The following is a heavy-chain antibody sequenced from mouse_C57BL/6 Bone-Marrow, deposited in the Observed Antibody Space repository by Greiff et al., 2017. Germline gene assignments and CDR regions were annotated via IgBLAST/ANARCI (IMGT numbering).Heavy chain of an antibody. Sequence: QVHVKQPGAELVKPGASVKVSCKASGYTFTSYWMHWVKPRPGQGLEWIGRIHPSDSDTNYNQQFKGQATLTVDKSSSTAYMQLSSLTSEDSAVYYGAINYYGSSPYWYFDVWVTGTTVTVSS. CDR3: AINYYGSSPYWYFDV. V-gene: IGHV1-74*01. CDR2: IHPSDSDT. D-gene: IGHD1-1*01. CDR1: GYTFTSYW. J-gene: IGHJ1*03.